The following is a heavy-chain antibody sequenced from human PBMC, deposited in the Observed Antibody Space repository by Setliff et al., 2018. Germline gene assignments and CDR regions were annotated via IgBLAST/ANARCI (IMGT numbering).Heavy chain of an antibody. CDR2: IRFDGHIK. CDR3: AADYYDIVTGYYNLDY. J-gene: IGHJ4*02. Sequence: GGSLRLSCVVSGFTFSNFAMHWARQAPGKGLEWLAFIRFDGHIKSYADSVKGRFTISRDNSKNRVYLQMQRLRVEDTAVYYCAADYYDIVTGYYNLDYWGQGTPVTVSS. CDR1: GFTFSNFA. D-gene: IGHD3-9*01. V-gene: IGHV3-30*02.